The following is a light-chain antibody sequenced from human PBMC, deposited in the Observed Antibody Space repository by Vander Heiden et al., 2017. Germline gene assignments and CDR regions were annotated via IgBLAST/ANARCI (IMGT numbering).Light chain of an antibody. J-gene: IGLJ1*01. Sequence: QSVLTQPPSASGTPGQRATISCSGSSSNIGTNTVNWYHQLPGTAPKLLIYSNNQRPSGVPDRFSGSKSGTSASLAISGLQSEDEADYYCAAWDDSLNGYVFGPGTKVTVL. V-gene: IGLV1-44*01. CDR2: SNN. CDR1: SSNIGTNT. CDR3: AAWDDSLNGYV.